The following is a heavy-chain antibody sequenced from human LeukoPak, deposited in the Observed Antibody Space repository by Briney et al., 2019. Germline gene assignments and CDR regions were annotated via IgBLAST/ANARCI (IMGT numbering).Heavy chain of an antibody. V-gene: IGHV3-53*01. Sequence: GGSLRLSCAASGFTVSSNHMSWVRQAPGKGLEWVSVIYSGDNTYYADSVRGRFTISRDNPKNTLYLQMNSLRAEDTAVYYCARDNWNYGSSMDVWGQGTTVTVSS. CDR3: ARDNWNYGSSMDV. D-gene: IGHD1-7*01. CDR2: IYSGDNT. CDR1: GFTVSSNH. J-gene: IGHJ6*02.